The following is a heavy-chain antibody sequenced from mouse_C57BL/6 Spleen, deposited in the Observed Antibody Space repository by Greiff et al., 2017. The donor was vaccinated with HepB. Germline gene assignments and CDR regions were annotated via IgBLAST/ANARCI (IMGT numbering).Heavy chain of an antibody. Sequence: QVQLQQSGTELVKPGASVKLSCKASGYTFTSYWMHWVKQRPGQGLEWIGNINPSNGGTNYNEKFKSKATLTVDKSSSTAYMQLSSLTSEDSAVYYCARWVTTVVAPYYYAMDYWGQGTSVTVSS. CDR2: INPSNGGT. CDR3: ARWVTTVVAPYYYAMDY. D-gene: IGHD1-1*01. V-gene: IGHV1-53*01. J-gene: IGHJ4*01. CDR1: GYTFTSYW.